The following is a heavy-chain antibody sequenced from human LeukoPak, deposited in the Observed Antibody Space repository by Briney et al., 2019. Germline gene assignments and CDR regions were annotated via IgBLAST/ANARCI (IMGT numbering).Heavy chain of an antibody. CDR2: IASDGSST. V-gene: IGHV3-74*01. CDR3: AKDREDCSSTSCYEFDY. D-gene: IGHD2-2*01. Sequence: GGSLRLSCAASGLTFSSYWMNWVRQAPGKGLVWVSRIASDGSSTTYADSVKGRFSISRDNAKNTLYLQMNSLRVEDTAVYYCAKDREDCSSTSCYEFDYWGQGTLVTVSS. J-gene: IGHJ4*02. CDR1: GLTFSSYW.